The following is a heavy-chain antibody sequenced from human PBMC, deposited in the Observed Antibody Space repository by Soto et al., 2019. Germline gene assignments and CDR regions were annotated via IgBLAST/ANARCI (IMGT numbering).Heavy chain of an antibody. CDR3: ARAYSSTVYNWFDP. J-gene: IGHJ5*02. V-gene: IGHV1-58*02. CDR1: GFTFTSSA. D-gene: IGHD6-13*01. CDR2: IVVGSGNT. Sequence: ASVKVSCKASGFTFTSSAMQWVRQARGQRLEWIGWIVVGSGNTNYAQKFQERVTITRDMSTSTAYMELSSLRSEDTAVYYCARAYSSTVYNWFDPWGQGTLVTAPQ.